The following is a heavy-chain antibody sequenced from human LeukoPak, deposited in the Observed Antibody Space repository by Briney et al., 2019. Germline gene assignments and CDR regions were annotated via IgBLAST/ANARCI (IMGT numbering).Heavy chain of an antibody. CDR3: ARLRFLEWFFDY. V-gene: IGHV3-30*03. CDR2: ISYDGSNK. Sequence: GRSLRLSCAASGFTFGSYGMHWVRQAPGKGLEWVAVISYDGSNKHYADSVKGRFTISRDNSKNTLYLQMNSLRAEDTAVYYCARLRFLEWFFDYWGQGTLVTVSS. CDR1: GFTFGSYG. D-gene: IGHD3-3*01. J-gene: IGHJ4*02.